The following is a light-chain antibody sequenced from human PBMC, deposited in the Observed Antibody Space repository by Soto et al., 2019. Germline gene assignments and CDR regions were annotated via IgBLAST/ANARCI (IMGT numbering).Light chain of an antibody. V-gene: IGKV3-11*01. CDR3: QQRSNWPPT. Sequence: EIVLTQSPATLSLSPGERATLSCRASQSVSTYLAWYQQKPGQAPRLLIYDASNRATGIPGRFSGSGSGTDFPLTISSLEPEDFSVYYCQQRSNWPPTFGGGTKVEIK. J-gene: IGKJ4*01. CDR2: DAS. CDR1: QSVSTY.